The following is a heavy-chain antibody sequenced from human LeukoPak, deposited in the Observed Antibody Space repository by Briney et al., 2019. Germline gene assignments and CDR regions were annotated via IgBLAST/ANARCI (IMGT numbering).Heavy chain of an antibody. CDR1: GFTFSDYA. D-gene: IGHD1-26*01. CDR2: ISYDERNK. Sequence: GGSLRLSCSASGFTFSDYAMHWARRAPGKGLEWVAVISYDERNKYYGDSVRGRFTVSRDNSKNTLYLQMNSLRAEDTAVYYCARMSSTYYGTWFDTWGQGTLVTVSS. CDR3: ARMSSTYYGTWFDT. J-gene: IGHJ5*02. V-gene: IGHV3-30*14.